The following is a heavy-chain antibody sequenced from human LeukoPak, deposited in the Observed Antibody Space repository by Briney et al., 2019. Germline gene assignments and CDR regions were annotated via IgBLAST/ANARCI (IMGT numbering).Heavy chain of an antibody. CDR3: AKRVTMIVVVTDPDDY. D-gene: IGHD3-22*01. CDR2: ISGSGGST. Sequence: GGSLRLSCAASGFTFSSYAMGWVRQAPGKGLEWVSAISGSGGSTYYADSVKGRFTISRDNSKNTLYLQMNSLRAEDTAVYYCAKRVTMIVVVTDPDDYWGQGTLVTVSS. CDR1: GFTFSSYA. V-gene: IGHV3-23*01. J-gene: IGHJ4*02.